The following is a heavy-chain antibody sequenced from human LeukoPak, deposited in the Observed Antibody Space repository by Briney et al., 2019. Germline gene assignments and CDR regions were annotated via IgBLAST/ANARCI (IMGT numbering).Heavy chain of an antibody. CDR3: ARLTAPVNWFDP. CDR2: IYYSGST. CDR1: GGSISSYY. Sequence: SETLSLTCTVSGGSISSYYWSWIRQPPGKGLEWIGYIYYSGSTNYNPSLKSRVTISVDTSKNQFSLKPSSVTAADTAVYYCARLTAPVNWFDPWGQGTLVTVSS. J-gene: IGHJ5*02. D-gene: IGHD2-21*02. V-gene: IGHV4-59*01.